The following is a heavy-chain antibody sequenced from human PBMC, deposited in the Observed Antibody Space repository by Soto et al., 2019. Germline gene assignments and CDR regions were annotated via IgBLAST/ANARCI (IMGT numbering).Heavy chain of an antibody. Sequence: QGQLLQSGGEVKKPGASVKVSCKASGYTFTRYGISWVRQAPGQGLEWMGWISGYSGDTKYAQKFQGRVTMTVDTSTTTAYMELRSLTSDDRAVYYCAKNGQPPYYYYGMDVWGQGTTVTVSS. CDR3: AKNGQPPYYYYGMDV. V-gene: IGHV1-18*01. CDR2: ISGYSGDT. D-gene: IGHD2-8*01. CDR1: GYTFTRYG. J-gene: IGHJ6*02.